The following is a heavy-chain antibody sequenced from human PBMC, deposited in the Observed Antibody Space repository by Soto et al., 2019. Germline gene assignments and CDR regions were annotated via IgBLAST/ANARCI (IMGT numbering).Heavy chain of an antibody. D-gene: IGHD3-22*01. CDR1: GFIFSNYF. CDR2: ISSDGNTK. Sequence: QVQLVESGGGVVQPGRSLRLSCAASGFIFSNYFLHWFRQAPGKGLEWVAVISSDGNTKYYPDSVKGRFTISRDNSKNTLYLQMSSLRAEDTAVYYCARGNSGYWDYWGQGILVTVSS. CDR3: ARGNSGYWDY. V-gene: IGHV3-30-3*01. J-gene: IGHJ4*02.